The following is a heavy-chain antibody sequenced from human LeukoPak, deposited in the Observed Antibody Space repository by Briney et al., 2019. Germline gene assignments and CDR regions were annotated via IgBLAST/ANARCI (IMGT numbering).Heavy chain of an antibody. Sequence: GASVKVSCRASGYTFTGYHMHWVRQAPRQGLEWMGWINPNSGGTHYAQKFQGRVTMTRDTSISTAYMELSSLGSDDTAIYYCARDFMMRHRGIDVWGKGTTVTVSS. D-gene: IGHD3-16*01. J-gene: IGHJ6*04. CDR2: INPNSGGT. CDR1: GYTFTGYH. V-gene: IGHV1-2*02. CDR3: ARDFMMRHRGIDV.